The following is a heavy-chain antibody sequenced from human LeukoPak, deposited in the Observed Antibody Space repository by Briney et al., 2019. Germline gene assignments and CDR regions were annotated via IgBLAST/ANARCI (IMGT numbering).Heavy chain of an antibody. V-gene: IGHV4-30-4*08. J-gene: IGHJ5*02. CDR2: IYYSGST. Sequence: SQTLSLTCTVSGGSISSGDYYWSWIRQPPGKGLEWIGYIYYSGSTYYNPSLKSRVTISVDTSKNQFSLKLSSVTAADTAVYYCARGLGYSYESNWFDPWGQGTLVTVSS. CDR1: GGSISSGDYY. CDR3: ARGLGYSYESNWFDP. D-gene: IGHD5-18*01.